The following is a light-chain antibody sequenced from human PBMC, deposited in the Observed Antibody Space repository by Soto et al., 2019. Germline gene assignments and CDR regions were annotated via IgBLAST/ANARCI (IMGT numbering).Light chain of an antibody. V-gene: IGKV2-28*01. CDR2: LFY. CDR1: HSLLHTNGYNY. CDR3: MQALQTHRK. Sequence: DVVITPSPRSLPVTPGEPASISCRASHSLLHTNGYNYLHWYLQKPGQSQQLMIFLFYNRASGVNDRFSGSGSGKDFTLEIRRVDDEDVGVYYCMQALQTHRKFGQGNKVDLK. J-gene: IGKJ1*01.